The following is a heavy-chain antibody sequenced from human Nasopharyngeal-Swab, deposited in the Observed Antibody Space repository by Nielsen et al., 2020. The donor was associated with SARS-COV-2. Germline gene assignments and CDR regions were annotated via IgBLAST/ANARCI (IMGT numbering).Heavy chain of an antibody. CDR3: ASTLAMVRGVIRDY. V-gene: IGHV4-31*02. J-gene: IGHJ4*02. Sequence: WIPQPPGRGLEWIGYIYYSGSTYYNPSLKSRVTISVDTSKNQFSLKLSSVTAADTAVYYCASTLAMVRGVIRDYWGQGTLVTVSS. D-gene: IGHD3-10*01. CDR2: IYYSGST.